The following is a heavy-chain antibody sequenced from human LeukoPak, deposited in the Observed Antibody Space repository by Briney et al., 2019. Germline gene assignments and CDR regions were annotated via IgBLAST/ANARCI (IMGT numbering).Heavy chain of an antibody. J-gene: IGHJ4*02. CDR2: INTNTGNP. Sequence: GASVKVSCKASGYTFTSYAMNWVRQAPGQGLEWMGWINTNTGNPTYAQGFTGRFVFSLDTPVSTAYLQISSLKAEDTAVYYCARGGRDGYNWNYWGQGTLVTVSS. D-gene: IGHD5-24*01. V-gene: IGHV7-4-1*02. CDR1: GYTFTSYA. CDR3: ARGGRDGYNWNY.